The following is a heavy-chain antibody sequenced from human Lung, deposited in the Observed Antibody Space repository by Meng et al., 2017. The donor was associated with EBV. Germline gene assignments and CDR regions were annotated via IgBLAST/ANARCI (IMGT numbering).Heavy chain of an antibody. J-gene: IGHJ4*02. CDR1: GGTFRSDA. D-gene: IGHD3-10*01. CDR2: LIPWFGAP. V-gene: IGHV1-69*01. Sequence: QGQLVLCGAGVQKPGSSGNVSCRTSGGTFRSDAVSWVRQAPGQGLEWMGGLIPWFGAPNYAQKFPDRVTIIADESTNTHTMELSSLRSEDTAIYYCASESGRGYTPDYWGQGTLVTVSS. CDR3: ASESGRGYTPDY.